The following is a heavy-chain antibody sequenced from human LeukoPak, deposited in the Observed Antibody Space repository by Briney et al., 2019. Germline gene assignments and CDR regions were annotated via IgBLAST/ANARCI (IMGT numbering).Heavy chain of an antibody. CDR3: ARITTGHDF. D-gene: IGHD3-22*01. V-gene: IGHV4-34*01. CDR1: GTSFSSYY. J-gene: IGHJ4*02. CDR2: VNHIGYT. Sequence: SETLSLTCAVSGTSFSSYYWSWIRQPPGKGLEWIGEVNHIGYTNDNPSLKSRVTISVDSSKNQFSLRLRSVTAAQRGVYFCARITTGHDFWGQGTLVTVSS.